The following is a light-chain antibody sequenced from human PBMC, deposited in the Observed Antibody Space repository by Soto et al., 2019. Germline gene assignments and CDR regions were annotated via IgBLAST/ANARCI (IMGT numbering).Light chain of an antibody. Sequence: EIVLTQSPATLSLSPGETATLSSRASEIVSTYLAWYQHKPGQAPRFLISVASTRASGVPARFSGTGSRTDFTLTISSLEPEDFAVYYCQQRTDWPPVSFGQGTRLEI. CDR1: EIVSTY. J-gene: IGKJ5*01. V-gene: IGKV3-11*01. CDR2: VAS. CDR3: QQRTDWPPVS.